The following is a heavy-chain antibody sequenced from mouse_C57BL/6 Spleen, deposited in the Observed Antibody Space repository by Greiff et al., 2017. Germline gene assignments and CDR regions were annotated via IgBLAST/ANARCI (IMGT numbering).Heavy chain of an antibody. D-gene: IGHD4-1*01. CDR1: GYAFSSSW. V-gene: IGHV1-82*01. J-gene: IGHJ4*01. CDR2: IYPGDGDT. CDR3: ARRLTGVYAMDY. Sequence: QVQLQQSGPELVKPGASVKISCKASGYAFSSSWMNWVKQRPGKGLEWIGRIYPGDGDTNYNGKFKGKATLTADKSSSTAYMQLSSLTSEDSAVYFCARRLTGVYAMDYWGQGTSVTVSS.